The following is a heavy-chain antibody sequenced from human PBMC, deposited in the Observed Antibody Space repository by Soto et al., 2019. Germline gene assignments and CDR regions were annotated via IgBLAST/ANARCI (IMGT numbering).Heavy chain of an antibody. CDR1: GYTFTSYG. CDR2: INPYNGNT. CDR3: ARGGASTGGMDV. D-gene: IGHD1-26*01. V-gene: IGHV1-18*01. Sequence: QVQLVQSGVEVKKPGASMKVSCKASGYTFTSYGFSWVRQAPGQGLEWMGWINPYNGNTNYAQNLQGRVTMTTDTSTSTAYMELRSLTADATAVYDCARGGASTGGMDVWGQGTTVTVSS. J-gene: IGHJ6*02.